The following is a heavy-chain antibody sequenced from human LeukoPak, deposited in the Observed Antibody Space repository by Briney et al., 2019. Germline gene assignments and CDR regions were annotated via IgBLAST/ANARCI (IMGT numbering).Heavy chain of an antibody. CDR1: GFTFSSYW. J-gene: IGHJ4*01. D-gene: IGHD6-13*01. CDR3: ARDGTAAGLYFDL. V-gene: IGHV3-7*01. Sequence: GGSLRLSCAVSGFTFSSYWMNWVRQAPGKGLEWVASIRQDGGEKSYVDSVKGRFTISRDNTKNSLYLQMSSLRAEDTAVFYCARDGTAAGLYFDLWGQGTLVTVSS. CDR2: IRQDGGEK.